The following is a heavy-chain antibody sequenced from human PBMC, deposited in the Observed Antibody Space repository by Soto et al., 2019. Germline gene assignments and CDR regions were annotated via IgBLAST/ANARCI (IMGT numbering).Heavy chain of an antibody. D-gene: IGHD1-26*01. Sequence: SQTLSLTCAISGDSVSSNSAAWNWIRQSPSRGLEWLGRTYYRSKWYKDYAVSVKSRITINPDTSKNQFSLQLNSVTPEDTAVYYCAVESDPQWGGWFDPWGQGTLVTVSS. CDR1: GDSVSSNSAA. CDR3: AVESDPQWGGWFDP. J-gene: IGHJ5*02. V-gene: IGHV6-1*01. CDR2: TYYRSKWYK.